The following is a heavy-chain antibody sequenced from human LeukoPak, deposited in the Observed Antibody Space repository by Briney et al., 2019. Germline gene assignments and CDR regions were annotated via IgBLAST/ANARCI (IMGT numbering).Heavy chain of an antibody. J-gene: IGHJ4*02. D-gene: IGHD7-27*01. CDR2: INPSGGST. CDR1: GYTFTNYY. V-gene: IGHV1-46*01. CDR3: ASNLGPWAPFDY. Sequence: ASVKVSCKASGYTFTNYYVHWVRQAPGQGPEWMGIINPSGGSTSYAQKFQGRVTMTRDTSTSTVYMELSSLRSEDTAVYYCASNLGPWAPFDYWGQGTLVTVSS.